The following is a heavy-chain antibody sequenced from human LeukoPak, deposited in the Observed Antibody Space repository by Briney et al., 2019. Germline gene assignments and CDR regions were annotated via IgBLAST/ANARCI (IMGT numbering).Heavy chain of an antibody. J-gene: IGHJ4*02. CDR3: ARVVDHDYSDYYLDY. CDR1: GLTISSYS. D-gene: IGHD4-11*01. V-gene: IGHV3-48*01. CDR2: ISSSSSTI. Sequence: PGGSLRLSCAASGLTISSYSMNWVRQAPGKGLQWVSYISSSSSTIYYADSVKGRFTISRDNSKNTLYLQMNSLRAEDTAVYYCARVVDHDYSDYYLDYWGQGTLVTVSS.